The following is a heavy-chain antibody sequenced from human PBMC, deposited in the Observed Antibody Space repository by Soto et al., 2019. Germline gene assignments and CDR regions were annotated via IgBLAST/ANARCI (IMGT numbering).Heavy chain of an antibody. CDR3: AAYYDFWSGYYTRDRDYYGMDV. J-gene: IGHJ6*02. D-gene: IGHD3-3*01. CDR1: GGSISSSSYY. V-gene: IGHV4-39*01. CDR2: IYYSGST. Sequence: QLQLQESGPGLVKPSETLSLTCTVSGGSISSSSYYWGWIRQPPGKGLEWIGSIYYSGSTYYNPSLKSRVTISVDTSKNQFSLKLSSVTAADTAVYYCAAYYDFWSGYYTRDRDYYGMDVWGQGTTVTVSS.